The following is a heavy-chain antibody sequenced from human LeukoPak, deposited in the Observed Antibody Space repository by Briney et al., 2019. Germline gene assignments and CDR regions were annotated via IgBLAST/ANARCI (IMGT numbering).Heavy chain of an antibody. CDR1: GGSISSCY. CDR3: ARGLTYYYDSSGYSPLAGYMDV. D-gene: IGHD3-22*01. CDR2: IYYSGST. Sequence: SSETLSLTCTVSGGSISSCYWSWIRQPPGKGLEWIGYIYYSGSTNYNPSLKSRVTISVDTSKNQFSLKLSSVTAADTAVYYCARGLTYYYDSSGYSPLAGYMDVWGKGTTVTVSS. V-gene: IGHV4-59*01. J-gene: IGHJ6*03.